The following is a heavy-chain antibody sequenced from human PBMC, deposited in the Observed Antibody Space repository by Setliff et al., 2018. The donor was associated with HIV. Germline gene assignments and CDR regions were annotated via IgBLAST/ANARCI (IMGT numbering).Heavy chain of an antibody. J-gene: IGHJ4*02. CDR1: GASISSGRFY. V-gene: IGHV4-61*02. D-gene: IGHD3-10*01. Sequence: SETPSLTCTVSGASISSGRFYWSWIRQPAGKGLEWIGRMYLTGSTNYNPSLESRVTISVDTSKNQVSLNLSSLTAAGTAVYYCARGAELLWFGELHNIPYFDYWGQGTLVTVSS. CDR3: ARGAELLWFGELHNIPYFDY. CDR2: MYLTGST.